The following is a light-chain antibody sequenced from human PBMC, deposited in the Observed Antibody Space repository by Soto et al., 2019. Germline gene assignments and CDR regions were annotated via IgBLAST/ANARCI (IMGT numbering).Light chain of an antibody. CDR3: SSYTSSSTRVV. CDR2: DVS. CDR1: SSDVGGYNY. V-gene: IGLV2-14*01. J-gene: IGLJ2*01. Sequence: QSALTQPASVSGSPGQSITISCTGPSSDVGGYNYVSWYRQHPGKAPKLMIYDVSNRPSGVSNRFSGSKSGNTASLTISGLQAEDEADYYCSSYTSSSTRVVFGGGTKLTVL.